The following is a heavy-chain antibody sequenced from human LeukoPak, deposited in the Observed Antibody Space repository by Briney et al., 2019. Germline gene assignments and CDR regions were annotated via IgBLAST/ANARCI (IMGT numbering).Heavy chain of an antibody. Sequence: GGSLRLSCAASGFSFPSYAMSWVRQAPRRGLEWVSLITAGGVITHYTDSVKGRFTISRDNSKNTLYLQMNSVRAEDTAVYYCSSCAYDYRFFENWGQGTLVSVSS. CDR1: GFSFPSYA. CDR3: SSCAYDYRFFEN. V-gene: IGHV3-23*01. D-gene: IGHD5-12*01. CDR2: ITAGGVIT. J-gene: IGHJ4*02.